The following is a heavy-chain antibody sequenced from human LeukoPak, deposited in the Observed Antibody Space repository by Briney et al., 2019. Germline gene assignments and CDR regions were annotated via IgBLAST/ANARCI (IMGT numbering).Heavy chain of an antibody. Sequence: GGSLRLSLAPPGFTFSNGWMGWVPEPPGKGRKGLALIKSTTDGGTTDYAAPVKGRFTISRDDSKNTLYLQANNLKTEDTAVYYCTTDRSIAVRPLFDYWGQGSLVTVSS. V-gene: IGHV3-15*01. J-gene: IGHJ4*02. CDR1: GFTFSNGW. CDR3: TTDRSIAVRPLFDY. CDR2: IKSTTDGGTT. D-gene: IGHD6-6*01.